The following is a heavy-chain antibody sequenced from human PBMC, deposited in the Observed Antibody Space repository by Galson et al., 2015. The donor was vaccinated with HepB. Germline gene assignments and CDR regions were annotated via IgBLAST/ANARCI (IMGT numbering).Heavy chain of an antibody. Sequence: SVKVSCKASGYIFTFYGISWVRQAPGEGLEWMGWISSYNGNTNYAQKVQGRVTMTTDTSTSTAYMELRSLRSDDTAVYYCARGGDDSSDIRPPENFQHWGQRALVTVSS. D-gene: IGHD3-22*01. CDR3: ARGGDDSSDIRPPENFQH. V-gene: IGHV1-18*04. J-gene: IGHJ1*01. CDR1: GYIFTFYG. CDR2: ISSYNGNT.